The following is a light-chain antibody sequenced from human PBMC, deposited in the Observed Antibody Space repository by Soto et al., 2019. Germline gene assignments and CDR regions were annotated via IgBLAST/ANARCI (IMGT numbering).Light chain of an antibody. Sequence: EIVLTQSPGTLSLSPGERASLSCRASQSVSSNYLAWYQQKPGQAPRLLIYDASIRATGIPDRFSGSGSGTDFTLTIRRLEPEDLAVYYCQQFGSSLLTFGGGTKVEIK. CDR3: QQFGSSLLT. J-gene: IGKJ4*01. CDR2: DAS. V-gene: IGKV3-20*01. CDR1: QSVSSNY.